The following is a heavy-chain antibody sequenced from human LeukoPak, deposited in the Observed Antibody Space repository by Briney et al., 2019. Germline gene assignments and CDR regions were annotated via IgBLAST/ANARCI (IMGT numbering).Heavy chain of an antibody. D-gene: IGHD6-19*01. CDR1: GDSVSSNSAA. V-gene: IGHV6-1*01. CDR2: IYYRSKWFY. J-gene: IGHJ4*02. CDR3: ASGWPLPY. Sequence: PSQTLSLTCAISGDSVSSNSAAWNWIRQSPSRGLEWLGRIYYRSKWFYDYAISLKGRITIHPDTSKNQFSLLLDSVTPKDTALYYCASGWPLPYWGQGTLVTASS.